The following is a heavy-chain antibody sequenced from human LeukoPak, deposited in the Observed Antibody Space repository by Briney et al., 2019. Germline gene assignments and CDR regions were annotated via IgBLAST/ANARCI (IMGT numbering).Heavy chain of an antibody. CDR2: MNPNSGNT. J-gene: IGHJ5*02. CDR1: GYTFTSYD. Sequence: ASVKVSCKASGYTFTSYDINWVRQATGQGLEWMGWMNPNSGNTGYAQKFQGRVTMTRITSISTAYMELSSLRSEDTAVYYCARAESYYYDSSGYWNWFDPWGQGTLVTVSS. D-gene: IGHD3-22*01. V-gene: IGHV1-8*01. CDR3: ARAESYYYDSSGYWNWFDP.